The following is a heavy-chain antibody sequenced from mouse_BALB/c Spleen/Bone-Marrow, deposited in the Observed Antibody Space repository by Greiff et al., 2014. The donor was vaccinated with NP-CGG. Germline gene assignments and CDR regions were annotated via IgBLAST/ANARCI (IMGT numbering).Heavy chain of an antibody. CDR2: INPNSRTI. CDR1: GFDFSGYW. J-gene: IGHJ3*01. V-gene: IGHV4-1*02. Sequence: DVQLQEPGGGLVQPGGSLKLSCAASGFDFSGYWMTWVRQAPGKGLEWIGEINPNSRTINYKPSLKEKFIMSRDNAKNTLYLQMGKVRSEDTALYYCARNGYYGWMTYWGQGTLVTVSA. D-gene: IGHD1-2*01. CDR3: ARNGYYGWMTY.